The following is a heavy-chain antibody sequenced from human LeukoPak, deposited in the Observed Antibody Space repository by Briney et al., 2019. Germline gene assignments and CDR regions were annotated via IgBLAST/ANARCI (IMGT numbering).Heavy chain of an antibody. CDR1: GFTVSSHW. J-gene: IGHJ4*02. V-gene: IGHV3-74*01. D-gene: IGHD3-16*01. Sequence: GGSLSLSCEASGFTVSSHWMHWVRQAPGKGLVWVSYIKNDGSSTNYADSVRGRFTISRDNAKNTLYLQMNSLRAEDTAVYYCAIEGGAYRPLDYSGQGTLVTVS. CDR2: IKNDGSST. CDR3: AIEGGAYRPLDY.